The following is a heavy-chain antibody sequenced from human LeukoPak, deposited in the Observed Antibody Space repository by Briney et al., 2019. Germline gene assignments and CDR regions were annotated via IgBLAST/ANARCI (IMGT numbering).Heavy chain of an antibody. CDR2: IYYSGST. Sequence: SETLSLTCTVSGGSIGSYYWSWIRQPPGKGLEWIGYIYYSGSTNYNPSLKSRVTISVDTSKNQFSLKLSSVTAADTAVYYCARVGSSGVRYWGQGTLVTVSS. D-gene: IGHD6-19*01. V-gene: IGHV4-59*08. CDR3: ARVGSSGVRY. CDR1: GGSIGSYY. J-gene: IGHJ4*02.